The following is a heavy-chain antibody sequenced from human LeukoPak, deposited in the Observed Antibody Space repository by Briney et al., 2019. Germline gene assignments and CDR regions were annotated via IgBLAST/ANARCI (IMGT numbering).Heavy chain of an antibody. D-gene: IGHD3-22*01. V-gene: IGHV3-30*02. CDR3: AKDSGDYYDSSGPTGY. CDR1: GFTFSTYG. CDR2: IRYDGSDK. J-gene: IGHJ4*02. Sequence: GGSLRLSCSASGFTFSTYGMHWVRQAPGKGLEWVAFIRYDGSDKYYADSVKGRFTISRDNSKNTVYLQMNSLRAEDTAVYYCAKDSGDYYDSSGPTGYWGQGTLVTVSS.